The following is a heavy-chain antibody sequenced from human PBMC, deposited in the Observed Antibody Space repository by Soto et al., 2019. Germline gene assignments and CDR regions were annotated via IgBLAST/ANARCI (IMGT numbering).Heavy chain of an antibody. CDR2: IYHSGST. V-gene: IGHV4-38-2*01. CDR1: GYSISSGYY. Sequence: SDTLSLTCAVSGYSISSGYYWGWIRQPPGKGLEWIGSIYHSGSTYYNPSLKSRVTISVDTSKNQFSLKLSSVTAADTAVYYCARAAGGGYCSGGSCYSRAFDIWGQGTMVTVSS. CDR3: ARAAGGGYCSGGSCYSRAFDI. D-gene: IGHD2-15*01. J-gene: IGHJ3*02.